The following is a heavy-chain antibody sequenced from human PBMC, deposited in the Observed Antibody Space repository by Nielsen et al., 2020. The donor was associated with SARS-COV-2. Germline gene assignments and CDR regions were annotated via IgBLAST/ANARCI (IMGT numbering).Heavy chain of an antibody. J-gene: IGHJ4*02. CDR2: ISSSSSYT. CDR1: GFTFSDYY. D-gene: IGHD2-15*01. Sequence: GESLKISCAASGFTFSDYYMSWIRQAPGKGLEWVSYISSSSSYTNYADSVKGRFTISRDNAKNSLYLQMNSLRAEDTAVYYCARGGGSYYFDYWGQGTLVTVSS. CDR3: ARGGGSYYFDY. V-gene: IGHV3-11*06.